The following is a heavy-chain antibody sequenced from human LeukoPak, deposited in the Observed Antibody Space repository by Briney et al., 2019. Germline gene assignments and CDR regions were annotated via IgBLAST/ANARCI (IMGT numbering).Heavy chain of an antibody. J-gene: IGHJ4*02. CDR1: GFIFGDYA. CDR2: ISWNSGSI. CDR3: ARAIGVTCISTSCYSFDY. D-gene: IGHD2-2*02. Sequence: GGSLRLSCAASGFIFGDYAVHWVRQAPGKGLEWVSGISWNSGSIAYADSVKGRFTISRDNAKNSLYLQMNSLRAEDTALYYCARAIGVTCISTSCYSFDYWGQGTLVTVSS. V-gene: IGHV3-9*01.